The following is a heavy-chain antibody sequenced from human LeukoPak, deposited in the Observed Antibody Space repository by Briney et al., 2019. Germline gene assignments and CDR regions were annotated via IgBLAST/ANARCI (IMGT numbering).Heavy chain of an antibody. Sequence: ASVKVSCKASGYTFTSYGISWVRQAPGQGLEWMGWISAYNGNTNYAQKLQGRVTMTTDTSTSTAYMELRSLRSDDTAVYYCARDGGGYYYGSSGYYSFDYWGQGTLVTVSS. D-gene: IGHD3-22*01. CDR1: GYTFTSYG. CDR3: ARDGGGYYYGSSGYYSFDY. J-gene: IGHJ4*02. V-gene: IGHV1-18*01. CDR2: ISAYNGNT.